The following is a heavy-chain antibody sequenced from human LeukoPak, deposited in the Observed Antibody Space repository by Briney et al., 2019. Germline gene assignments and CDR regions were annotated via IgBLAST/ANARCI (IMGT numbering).Heavy chain of an antibody. J-gene: IGHJ4*02. CDR3: ARAAYCGGDCYSFDY. CDR2: IIPMFDTP. D-gene: IGHD2-21*02. Sequence: SVKVSCKTSGGSFRSHAFNWVRQAPGQGLEWMGGIIPMFDTPNYAQKFQGRVTITADESTSTAYMELSSLRSEDTAVYYCARAAYCGGDCYSFDYWGQGTLVTVSS. CDR1: GGSFRSHA. V-gene: IGHV1-69*13.